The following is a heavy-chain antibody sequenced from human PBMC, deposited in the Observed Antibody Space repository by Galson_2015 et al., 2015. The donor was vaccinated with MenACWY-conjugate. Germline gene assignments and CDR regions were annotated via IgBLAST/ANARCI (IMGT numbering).Heavy chain of an antibody. V-gene: IGHV3-53*01. CDR3: ARSEDRSNGMDV. CDR1: GFTVSSNY. D-gene: IGHD3-22*01. J-gene: IGHJ6*02. Sequence: SLRLSCAASGFTVSSNYMSWVRQAPGKGLEWVSVIYSGGSTYYADSVKGRFTISRDNSKNTLYLQMNSLRAEDTAVYYCARSEDRSNGMDVWGQGTTVTVSS. CDR2: IYSGGST.